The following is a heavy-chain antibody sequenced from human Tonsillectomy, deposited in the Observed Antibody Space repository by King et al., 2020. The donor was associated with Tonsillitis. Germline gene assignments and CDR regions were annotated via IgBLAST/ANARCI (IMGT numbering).Heavy chain of an antibody. Sequence: VQLVESGGGVVQPGRSLRLSCAASGFTFSSYAMHWVRQAPGKGLEWVAVISYDGSNKYYADSVKGRFTIYRDNSKNTLYLQMNRLRAEDTDVYYCAREGYSSNYYYYGMDVWGQGTTVTVSS. CDR1: GFTFSSYA. CDR3: AREGYSSNYYYYGMDV. J-gene: IGHJ6*02. CDR2: ISYDGSNK. V-gene: IGHV3-30-3*01. D-gene: IGHD5-18*01.